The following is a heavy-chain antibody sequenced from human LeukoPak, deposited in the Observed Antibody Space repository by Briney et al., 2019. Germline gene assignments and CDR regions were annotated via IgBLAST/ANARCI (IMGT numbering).Heavy chain of an antibody. CDR1: GFTFSNYP. Sequence: GGSLRLSCTASGFTFSNYPMSWVRQAPGRGLEWVSIVSDNGGSTYYADSVKGRFSISRDNSKNTLYLQMNSLRAEDTAVYYCAKDQGGNFDYWGQGTLVTVSS. D-gene: IGHD1-1*01. J-gene: IGHJ4*02. CDR3: AKDQGGNFDY. CDR2: VSDNGGST. V-gene: IGHV3-23*01.